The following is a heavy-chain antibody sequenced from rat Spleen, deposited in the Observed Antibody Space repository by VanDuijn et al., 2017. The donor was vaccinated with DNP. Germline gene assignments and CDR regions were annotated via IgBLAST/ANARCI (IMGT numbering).Heavy chain of an antibody. CDR3: ATNWEVGYWYFDF. CDR1: GFTFNNFN. CDR2: IYYDGSDK. V-gene: IGHV5-50*01. J-gene: IGHJ1*01. D-gene: IGHD5-1*01. Sequence: EVQLVESGGDLVQPGSSLKLSCVASGFTFNNFNMHWIRQAPKKGLEWIALIYYDGSDKYYADSVRGRFTISRDNSKNTLYLRMDSLRSEDTATYYCATNWEVGYWYFDFWGPGTMVTVSS.